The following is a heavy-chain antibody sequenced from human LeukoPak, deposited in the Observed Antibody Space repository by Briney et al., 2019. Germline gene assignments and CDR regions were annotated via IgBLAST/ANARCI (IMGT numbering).Heavy chain of an antibody. CDR3: AKDLVTGSLDY. CDR1: GFTFSSYG. CDR2: ISSSGGST. J-gene: IGHJ4*02. Sequence: GGSLRLSCAASGFTFSSYGMTWVRPAPGKGLEWVSSISSSGGSTYYADSVKGRFTISRDNSKNTLYLQMNSLRAEDTAIYYCAKDLVTGSLDYWGQGTLVTVSS. D-gene: IGHD3-10*01. V-gene: IGHV3-23*01.